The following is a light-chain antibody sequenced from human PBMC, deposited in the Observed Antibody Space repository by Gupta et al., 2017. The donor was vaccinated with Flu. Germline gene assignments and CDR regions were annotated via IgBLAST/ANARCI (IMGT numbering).Light chain of an antibody. Sequence: QSVLTQPPSVSGAPGRRVTIACPGSSANIEAGYAVHWYQQLPGTAPRLLIYGNTNWPSGVPVQFADSTSDTSAPLAITGLQAEDEADYYCQSYDNSLSGSWVFGGGTKLTVL. CDR3: QSYDNSLSGSWV. J-gene: IGLJ3*02. CDR2: GNT. V-gene: IGLV1-40*01. CDR1: SANIEAGYA.